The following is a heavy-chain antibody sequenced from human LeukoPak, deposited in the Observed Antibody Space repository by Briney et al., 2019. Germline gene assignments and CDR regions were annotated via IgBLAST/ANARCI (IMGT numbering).Heavy chain of an antibody. J-gene: IGHJ4*02. V-gene: IGHV4-30-4*01. Sequence: LRLSCAASGFTFSSYAMSWIRQPPGKGLEWIGYIYYSGSTYYNPSLKSRVTISVDTSKNQFSLKLSSVTAADTAVYYCAREGGDYAFDYWGQGTLVTVSS. CDR1: GFTFSSYA. CDR3: AREGGDYAFDY. D-gene: IGHD4-17*01. CDR2: IYYSGST.